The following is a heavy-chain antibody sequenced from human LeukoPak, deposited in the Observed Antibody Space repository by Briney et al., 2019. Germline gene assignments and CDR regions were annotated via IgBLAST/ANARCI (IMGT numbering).Heavy chain of an antibody. Sequence: PGGSRRLSWVGSGFTFGSQAISGVGRAPEKGLEFVSGIYENGGTTYYADSVKGRFTISRDNSKDTLYLQMNGLRAEDTAVYFCAKQSAGSAAWYSLHYDFWGQGTLVTVSP. J-gene: IGHJ4*02. CDR2: IYENGGTT. CDR1: GFTFGSQA. D-gene: IGHD6-13*01. V-gene: IGHV3-23*01. CDR3: AKQSAGSAAWYSLHYDF.